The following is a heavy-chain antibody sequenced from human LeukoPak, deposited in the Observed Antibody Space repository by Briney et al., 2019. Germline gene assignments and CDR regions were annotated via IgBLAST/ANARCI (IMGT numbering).Heavy chain of an antibody. CDR1: GDSISSYY. CDR3: ARHARSDYANAKFDC. Sequence: SETLSLTCTVSGDSISSYYWSWIRQPPGKGLEWIGYIYTSVSTNYNPSLRSRVTMSVGTSKNQFSLKLSSVAAADTAVYYCARHARSDYANAKFDCWGQGALVTVSS. V-gene: IGHV4-4*09. CDR2: IYTSVST. D-gene: IGHD4-17*01. J-gene: IGHJ4*02.